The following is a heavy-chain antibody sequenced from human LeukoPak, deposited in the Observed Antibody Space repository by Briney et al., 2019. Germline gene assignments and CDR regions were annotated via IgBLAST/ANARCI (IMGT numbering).Heavy chain of an antibody. V-gene: IGHV3-21*01. Sequence: GGSLRLSCAASGFTFGSYSMNWVRQAPGKGLEWVSSISSSSSYIYYADSVKGRFTISRDNAKNSLYLQMNSLRAEDTAVYYCARDRSPCDFWSGYYGCSWFDPWGQGTLVTVSS. D-gene: IGHD3-3*01. CDR3: ARDRSPCDFWSGYYGCSWFDP. CDR1: GFTFGSYS. CDR2: ISSSSSYI. J-gene: IGHJ5*02.